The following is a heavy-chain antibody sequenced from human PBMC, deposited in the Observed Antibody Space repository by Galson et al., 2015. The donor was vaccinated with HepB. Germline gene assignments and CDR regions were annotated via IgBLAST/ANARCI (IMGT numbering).Heavy chain of an antibody. CDR1: GFTFSSYA. D-gene: IGHD1-26*01. V-gene: IGHV3-30*04. CDR2: ISYDGSNK. CDR3: AREFGSGSLKGGVDY. Sequence: SLRLSCAASGFTFSSYAMHWVRQAPGKGLEWVAVISYDGSNKYYADSVKGRFTISRDNSKNTLYLQMNSLRAEDTAVYYCAREFGSGSLKGGVDYWGQGTLVTVSS. J-gene: IGHJ4*02.